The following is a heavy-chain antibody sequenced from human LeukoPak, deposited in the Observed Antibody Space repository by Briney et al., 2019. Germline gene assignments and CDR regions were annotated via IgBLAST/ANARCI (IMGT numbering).Heavy chain of an antibody. Sequence: ASVKVSCEASGYTFTDYYMHWVRQAPGQGLEWMGRINPNSGGANYAQRFQGRVTMTRDSSISTAYMELSRLRSDDTAVYYCARGSGYGDSPGLNWGQGTLVTVSS. D-gene: IGHD4-17*01. CDR2: INPNSGGA. V-gene: IGHV1-2*06. CDR3: ARGSGYGDSPGLN. CDR1: GYTFTDYY. J-gene: IGHJ4*02.